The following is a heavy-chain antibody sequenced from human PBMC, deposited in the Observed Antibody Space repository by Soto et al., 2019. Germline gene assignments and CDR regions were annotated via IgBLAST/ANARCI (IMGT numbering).Heavy chain of an antibody. CDR1: GFTVSSNY. CDR2: IYGGGST. D-gene: IGHD2-2*01. J-gene: IGHJ4*02. CDR3: ARESTEAFDY. V-gene: IGHV3-53*01. Sequence: HPGGSLRLSCAASGFTVSSNYMNWVRQAPGKGLEWVSVIYGGGSTYYADSVKGRFTISKDNSKNTLFLQMNSLRAEDTAVYYCARESTEAFDYWGQGTLVTVSS.